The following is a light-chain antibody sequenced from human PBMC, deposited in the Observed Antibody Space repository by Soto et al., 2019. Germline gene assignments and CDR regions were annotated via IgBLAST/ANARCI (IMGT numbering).Light chain of an antibody. CDR1: SSNIGAGYD. V-gene: IGLV1-40*01. J-gene: IGLJ3*02. CDR2: GDV. Sequence: QSVLTQPPSVSGAPGQRVTISCTGSSSNIGAGYDVHWYRQLPGTAPKLLIYGDVNRPSGVPDRFSGSKSGTSASLAITGLQAEDEADYYCQSYDTSLIGRVFGGGTKLTVL. CDR3: QSYDTSLIGRV.